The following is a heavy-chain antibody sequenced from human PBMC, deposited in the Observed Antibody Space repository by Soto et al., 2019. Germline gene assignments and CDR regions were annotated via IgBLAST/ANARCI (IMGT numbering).Heavy chain of an antibody. D-gene: IGHD6-19*01. Sequence: QVQLVESGGGVVQPGRSLRLSCAASGFTFSSYGMHWVRQAPGKGLEWVAVIWYDGSDKYYADSVKGRFTISRDNSKNTLYLQMNSLRGEGTAVYYLARDRYSSGWDDLGYWGQGTLVTVSS. CDR1: GFTFSSYG. CDR2: IWYDGSDK. J-gene: IGHJ4*02. CDR3: ARDRYSSGWDDLGY. V-gene: IGHV3-33*01.